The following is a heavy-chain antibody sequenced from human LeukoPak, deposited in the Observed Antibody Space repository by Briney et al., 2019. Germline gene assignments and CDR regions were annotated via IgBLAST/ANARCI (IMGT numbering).Heavy chain of an antibody. Sequence: GGSLRLSCAASGFTFSSYSMNWVRQAPGKGLEWVSSISSSSSYIYYADSVKGRFTISRDNAKNSLYLQMNSLRAEDTAVYYCARGYSSGWPPDYWGQGTLATVSS. CDR3: ARGYSSGWPPDY. V-gene: IGHV3-21*01. D-gene: IGHD6-19*01. J-gene: IGHJ4*02. CDR1: GFTFSSYS. CDR2: ISSSSSYI.